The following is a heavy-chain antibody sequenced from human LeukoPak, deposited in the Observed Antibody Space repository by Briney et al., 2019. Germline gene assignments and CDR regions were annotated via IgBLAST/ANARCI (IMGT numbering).Heavy chain of an antibody. D-gene: IGHD3-10*01. CDR1: GFTFSNYA. CDR2: LSSGGTYE. J-gene: IGHJ4*02. V-gene: IGHV3-30*01. CDR3: ARDSTYYYDSGSSGPHYFTT. Sequence: LPGGSLRLSCAASGFTFSNYAMHWVRQAPGKGLEWVSLLSSGGTYEYYADSVKGRFTISRDNSKNTLYLQLNSLRAEDTAVYYCARDSTYYYDSGSSGPHYFTTGAREPWSPSPQ.